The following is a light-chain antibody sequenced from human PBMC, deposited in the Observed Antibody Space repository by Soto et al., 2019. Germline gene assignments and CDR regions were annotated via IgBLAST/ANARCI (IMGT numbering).Light chain of an antibody. CDR3: APWDDSLSGMV. V-gene: IGLV1-47*01. CDR1: SSNIGSNF. J-gene: IGLJ3*02. CDR2: RND. Sequence: QSILTQPPSASGTPGQRVTISCSGSSSNIGSNFVYWYQQLPGTAPKLLIYRNDQRPSGVPGRFSGSKSGTSASLAISGLRSENEADYYCAPWDDSLSGMVFGGGTKLTVL.